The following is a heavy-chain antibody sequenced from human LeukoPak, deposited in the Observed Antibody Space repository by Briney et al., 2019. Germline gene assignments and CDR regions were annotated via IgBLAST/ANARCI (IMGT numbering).Heavy chain of an antibody. CDR1: GGTFSSYA. CDR3: ARDRLVVPAATKNYYYYYMDV. J-gene: IGHJ6*03. CDR2: IIPIFGTA. Sequence: SVKVSCKASGGTFSSYAISWVRQAPGQGLEWMGRIIPIFGTANYAQKFQGRVTITTDESTSTACMELSSLRSEDTAVYYCARDRLVVPAATKNYYYYYMDVWGKGTTVTVSS. D-gene: IGHD2-2*01. V-gene: IGHV1-69*05.